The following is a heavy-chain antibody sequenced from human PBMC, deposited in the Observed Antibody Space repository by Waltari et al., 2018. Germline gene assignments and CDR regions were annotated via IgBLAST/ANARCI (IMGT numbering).Heavy chain of an antibody. V-gene: IGHV3-74*01. Sequence: EEQLVESGGGLIQPGESLRCSCSVSGFTFSRYWMNWVRQVPGKGLVCVARINSDGSDTSYADSVKGRFTISRDNAKNTVYLQMKSLRVEDTAVYYCARMARKTYSSPVAGRDYYYGMDVWGLGTTVTVSS. D-gene: IGHD6-13*01. CDR3: ARMARKTYSSPVAGRDYYYGMDV. CDR1: GFTFSRYW. CDR2: INSDGSDT. J-gene: IGHJ6*02.